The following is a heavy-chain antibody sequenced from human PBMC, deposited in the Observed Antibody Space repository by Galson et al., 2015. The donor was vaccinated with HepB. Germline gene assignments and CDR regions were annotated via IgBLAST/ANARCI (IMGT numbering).Heavy chain of an antibody. J-gene: IGHJ4*02. Sequence: SLRLSCATFGFRFSSYGMHWVRQAPGKGLEWVAVISHDGSKKYYADSVRGRFTISRDKSKNRVFLQMNSLRAEDTAVYYCAKSRYYGWTSYSDFDYWGQGTTVTVSS. CDR3: AKSRYYGWTSYSDFDY. D-gene: IGHD3-10*01. CDR1: GFRFSSYG. CDR2: ISHDGSKK. V-gene: IGHV3-30*18.